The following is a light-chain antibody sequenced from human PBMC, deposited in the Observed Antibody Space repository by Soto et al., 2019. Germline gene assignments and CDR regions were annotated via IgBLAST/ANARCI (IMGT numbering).Light chain of an antibody. V-gene: IGLV2-8*01. CDR1: SSDVGGYNY. J-gene: IGLJ2*01. CDR3: SSYAGSNMV. CDR2: EVS. Sequence: QSVLTQPPSASGSPGQSVSICCTGTSSDVGGYNYVSWYQQHPDKAPKLMIYEVSKRPSGVPDRFSGSKSGNTASLTVAGLQTEDEVDYYCSSYAGSNMVFGGGTKLTVL.